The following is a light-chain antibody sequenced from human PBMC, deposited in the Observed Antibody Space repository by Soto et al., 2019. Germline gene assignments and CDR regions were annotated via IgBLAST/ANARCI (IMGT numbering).Light chain of an antibody. CDR2: GAS. CDR3: QQYNDWPPMYT. Sequence: EIVMTQSPATLSMSPGERATLSCRATQNVNSNLAWYQHRPGQAPRLIIYGASIRPTGIPARFSGSGSGTEFTLTIDSLQSEDFAVYYCQQYNDWPPMYTFGQGTKLEIK. J-gene: IGKJ2*01. V-gene: IGKV3-15*01. CDR1: QNVNSN.